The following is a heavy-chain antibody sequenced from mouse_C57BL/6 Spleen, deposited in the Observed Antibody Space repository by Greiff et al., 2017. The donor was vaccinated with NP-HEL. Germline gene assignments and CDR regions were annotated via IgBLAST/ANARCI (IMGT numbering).Heavy chain of an antibody. D-gene: IGHD1-1*01. J-gene: IGHJ1*03. Sequence: VTLVESGPGLVAPSQSLSITCTVSGFSLTSYAISWVRQPPGKGLEWLGVIWTGGGTNYNSALKSRLSISKENSKSQAFLKMNSLQTDDTARYYCASVTTGRYCDVWGTGTTVTVSS. CDR1: GFSLTSYA. V-gene: IGHV2-9-1*01. CDR2: IWTGGGT. CDR3: ASVTTGRYCDV.